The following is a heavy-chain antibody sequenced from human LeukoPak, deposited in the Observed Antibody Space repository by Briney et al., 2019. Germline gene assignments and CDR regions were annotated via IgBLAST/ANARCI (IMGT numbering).Heavy chain of an antibody. D-gene: IGHD3-22*01. Sequence: GGSLRLSCAASRFTFSSYAMSWVRQAPGKGLEWVSAISGSGGSTYYADSVKGRFTISRDNSKNTLYLQMNSLRAEDTAVYYCAKARSAYDSSGHDAFDIWGQGTMVTVSS. J-gene: IGHJ3*02. V-gene: IGHV3-23*01. CDR2: ISGSGGST. CDR1: RFTFSSYA. CDR3: AKARSAYDSSGHDAFDI.